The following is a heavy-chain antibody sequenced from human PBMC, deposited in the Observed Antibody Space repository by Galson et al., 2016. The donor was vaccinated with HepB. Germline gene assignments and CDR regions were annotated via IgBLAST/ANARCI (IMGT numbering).Heavy chain of an antibody. D-gene: IGHD2/OR15-2a*01. CDR3: ANLREYWEVRVP. CDR1: GFTFSSYE. Sequence: SLRLSCAASGFTFSSYEMHWVRQAPGKGLEWVSGISFDGHFEYYLDSVKGRFTISRDSSKNTLYLQMNSLRIEDTAVYYCANLREYWEVRVPWGQGTLVIVSS. CDR2: ISFDGHFE. J-gene: IGHJ5*02. V-gene: IGHV3-30-3*01.